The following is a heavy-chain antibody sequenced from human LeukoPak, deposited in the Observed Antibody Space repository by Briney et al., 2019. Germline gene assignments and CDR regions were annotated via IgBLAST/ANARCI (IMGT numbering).Heavy chain of an antibody. CDR2: IYYSGST. J-gene: IGHJ4*02. Sequence: SETLSLTCTLAGGSISSYYWSWIRQPPGKGLEWIGYIYYSGSTNYNPSLKSRVTISVDTSKNQFSLKLSSVTAADTAVYYCARARAYCGGDCYPLDFDYWGQGTLVTVSS. CDR3: ARARAYCGGDCYPLDFDY. CDR1: GGSISSYY. V-gene: IGHV4-59*01. D-gene: IGHD2-21*02.